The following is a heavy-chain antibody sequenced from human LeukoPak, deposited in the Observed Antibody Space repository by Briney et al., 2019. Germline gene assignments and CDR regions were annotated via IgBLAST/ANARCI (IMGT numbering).Heavy chain of an antibody. V-gene: IGHV3-7*05. CDR1: GFTFSSYW. J-gene: IGHJ4*02. D-gene: IGHD6-19*01. Sequence: GGSLRLSCVASGFTFSSYWMTWVRQAPGKGLEWVANIKNDGSEKTYVGSVKGRFTISRDNAKNSLYLQMKSLRAEDTAVYYCARDYSSSGWPVGLWGQGTLVTVSS. CDR2: IKNDGSEK. CDR3: ARDYSSSGWPVGL.